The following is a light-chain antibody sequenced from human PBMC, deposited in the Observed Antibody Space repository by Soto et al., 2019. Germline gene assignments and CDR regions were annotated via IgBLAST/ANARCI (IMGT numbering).Light chain of an antibody. CDR2: DAS. J-gene: IGKJ1*01. V-gene: IGKV1-5*01. Sequence: IQLTQSPPTLSASVGDRVTITCRASQPISSWLAWYHQKRGKAPKLXIYDASSLESGVPSRFSGSGAGTEFTLTISSLQPDDVATDYCQHYNSYSEAFGQGTKVDIK. CDR1: QPISSW. CDR3: QHYNSYSEA.